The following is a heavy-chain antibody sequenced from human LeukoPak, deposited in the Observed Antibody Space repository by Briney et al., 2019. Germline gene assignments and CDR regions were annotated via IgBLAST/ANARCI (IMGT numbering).Heavy chain of an antibody. Sequence: SETLSLTCTVSGDSISNYYWSWIRQSPGKGLEWIGYIYYSGSTNYNPSLKSRVTILVDTSKNQFSLKLSSVTAADTAVYYCARETCSGGSCFQFDFWGQGTLVTVSS. J-gene: IGHJ4*02. V-gene: IGHV4-59*01. CDR3: ARETCSGGSCFQFDF. D-gene: IGHD2-15*01. CDR2: IYYSGST. CDR1: GDSISNYY.